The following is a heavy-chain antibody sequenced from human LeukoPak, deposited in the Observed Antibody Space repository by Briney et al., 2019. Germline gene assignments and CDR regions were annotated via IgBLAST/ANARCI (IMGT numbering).Heavy chain of an antibody. Sequence: SETLSLTCAVYGGSFSGYYWSWIRQPPGKGLEWIGEINHSGSTNYNPSLKSRVTISVDTSKNQFSLKLSSVTAADTAVYYCARGQVSDYWGQGTLVTDSS. J-gene: IGHJ4*02. D-gene: IGHD6-6*01. CDR2: INHSGST. CDR1: GGSFSGYY. V-gene: IGHV4-34*01. CDR3: ARGQVSDY.